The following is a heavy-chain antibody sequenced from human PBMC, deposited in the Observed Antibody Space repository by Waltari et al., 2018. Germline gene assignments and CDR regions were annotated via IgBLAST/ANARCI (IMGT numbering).Heavy chain of an antibody. J-gene: IGHJ4*02. D-gene: IGHD1-26*01. CDR1: GFTFSSYS. CDR2: ISRTGTYI. Sequence: EVQLVESGGGLVKPGGSLRLSCAASGFTFSSYSMSWVRQAPGKGLEWVSSISRTGTYIYYADSVKGRFTISKDDAKNSLYLQMNSLRAEDTAVYYCARDRDSGTYYYGYWGQGTLVTVSS. CDR3: ARDRDSGTYYYGY. V-gene: IGHV3-21*02.